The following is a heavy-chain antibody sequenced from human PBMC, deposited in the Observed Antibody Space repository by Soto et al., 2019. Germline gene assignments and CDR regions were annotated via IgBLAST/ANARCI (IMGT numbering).Heavy chain of an antibody. J-gene: IGHJ4*02. D-gene: IGHD3-22*01. CDR2: ISSTTNYI. Sequence: PGGSLRLSCAASGFTFTRYSMKWVRHAPGKGLEWVSSISSTTNYIYYGDSMKGRFTISRDNAKNSLYLEMNSLRAEDTAVYYCARDLGYYESSGYFDYWGQGTLVTVSS. CDR1: GFTFTRYS. CDR3: ARDLGYYESSGYFDY. V-gene: IGHV3-21*04.